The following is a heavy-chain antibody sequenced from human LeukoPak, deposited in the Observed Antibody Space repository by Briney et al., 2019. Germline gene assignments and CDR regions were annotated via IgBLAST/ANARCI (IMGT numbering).Heavy chain of an antibody. J-gene: IGHJ4*02. Sequence: GRSLRLSCAASGFTFDDYAMHWVRQAPGKGLEWVSGISWNSGSIGYADSVRGRFTISRDNAKNSLYLQMNSLRAEDTALYYCAKATGYSSSWSHFDYWGQGTLVTVSS. CDR2: ISWNSGSI. CDR3: AKATGYSSSWSHFDY. V-gene: IGHV3-9*01. D-gene: IGHD6-13*01. CDR1: GFTFDDYA.